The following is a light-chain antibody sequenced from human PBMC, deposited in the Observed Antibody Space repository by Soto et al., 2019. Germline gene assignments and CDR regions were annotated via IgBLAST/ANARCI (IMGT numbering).Light chain of an antibody. CDR2: DAS. V-gene: IGKV3-11*01. Sequence: IVLTQSPATLCLSPGERTTLSCRSSQSVSSYLAWYQQKPGQAPRLLIYDASNSASGVPARFSGSGSGTDFTLTISDLEPADFGLYYCQQRLNWPPGFGQGTKVDI. CDR3: QQRLNWPPG. CDR1: QSVSSY. J-gene: IGKJ1*01.